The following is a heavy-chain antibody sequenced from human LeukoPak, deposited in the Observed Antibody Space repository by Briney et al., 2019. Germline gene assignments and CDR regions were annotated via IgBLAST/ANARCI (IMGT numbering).Heavy chain of an antibody. CDR1: GFTFSDYY. J-gene: IGHJ4*02. D-gene: IGHD3-22*01. CDR2: ISSSGSTI. V-gene: IGHV3-11*04. CDR3: ASLRITMLVVSRPFDY. Sequence: PGGSLRLSXAASGFTFSDYYMSWIRQAPGKGLEWVSYISSSGSTIYYADSVKGRFTISRDNAKNSLYLQMNSLRAEDTAVYYCASLRITMLVVSRPFDYWGQGTLVTVSS.